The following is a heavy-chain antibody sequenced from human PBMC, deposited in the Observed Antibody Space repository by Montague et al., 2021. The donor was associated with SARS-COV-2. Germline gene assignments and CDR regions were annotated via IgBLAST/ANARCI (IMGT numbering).Heavy chain of an antibody. V-gene: IGHV4-38-2*02. CDR2: IYHSGSA. Sequence: SETLSLTCTVSGYSISSGYYWGWIRQPPGKGLEWIGSIYHSGSAYYNPSLKSRVTISVDTSKNQFSLRLSSVTAADTAVYYCARERRYCSGGSCYSGWFESWGQGTLVTVSS. D-gene: IGHD2-15*01. CDR1: GYSISSGYY. J-gene: IGHJ5*01. CDR3: ARERRYCSGGSCYSGWFES.